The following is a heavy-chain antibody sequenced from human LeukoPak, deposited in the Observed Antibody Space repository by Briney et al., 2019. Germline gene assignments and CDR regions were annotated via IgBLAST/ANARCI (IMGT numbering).Heavy chain of an antibody. Sequence: SETLSLTCTVSGYSISSGYYWGWIRQPPGKGLGWIGSIYHSGSTYYNPSLKSRVTISVDTSKNQFSLKLSSVTAADTAVYYCARTTEGGYTYGYFYYYYMDVWVKGTTVTISS. D-gene: IGHD5-18*01. V-gene: IGHV4-38-2*02. J-gene: IGHJ6*03. CDR1: GYSISSGYY. CDR2: IYHSGST. CDR3: ARTTEGGYTYGYFYYYYMDV.